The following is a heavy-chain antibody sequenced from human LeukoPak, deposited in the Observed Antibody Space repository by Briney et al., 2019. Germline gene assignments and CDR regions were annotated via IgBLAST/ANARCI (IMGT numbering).Heavy chain of an antibody. D-gene: IGHD6-19*01. CDR1: GYTFNGYY. Sequence: ASVKVSCKASGYTFNGYYIHWVRQAPGQGLEWMGWINPNSGGTNYAQKFQGRVTMTRDTSISTAYMELSRLRSDDTAVYYCARGSRSSGWYTLYYWGQGTLVTVSS. CDR3: ARGSRSSGWYTLYY. J-gene: IGHJ4*02. CDR2: INPNSGGT. V-gene: IGHV1-2*02.